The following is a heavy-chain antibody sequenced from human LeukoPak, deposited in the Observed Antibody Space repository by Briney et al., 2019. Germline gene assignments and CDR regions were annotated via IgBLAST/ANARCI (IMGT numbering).Heavy chain of an antibody. V-gene: IGHV1-2*02. Sequence: ASVKVSCKASGYTFTGYYMHWVRQAPGQGREWMGWINPNSGGTNYAQKFQGRVTMTRDTSISTAYMELSRLRSDDTAAYYCARASIAAAGTPWGQGTLVTVSS. D-gene: IGHD6-13*01. CDR2: INPNSGGT. CDR3: ARASIAAAGTP. CDR1: GYTFTGYY. J-gene: IGHJ4*02.